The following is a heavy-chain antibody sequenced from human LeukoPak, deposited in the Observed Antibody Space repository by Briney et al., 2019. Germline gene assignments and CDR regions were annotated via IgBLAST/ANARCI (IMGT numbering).Heavy chain of an antibody. Sequence: PGGSLRLSCAASGFTFSSYSMNWVRQAPGKGLEWVSSISGSSSYIYYADSVKGRFTISRDNAKNSLYLQMNSLRAEDTAVYYCARYEYCSSTSCYFGAFDIWGQGTMVTVSS. CDR1: GFTFSSYS. D-gene: IGHD2-2*01. CDR3: ARYEYCSSTSCYFGAFDI. V-gene: IGHV3-21*01. J-gene: IGHJ3*02. CDR2: ISGSSSYI.